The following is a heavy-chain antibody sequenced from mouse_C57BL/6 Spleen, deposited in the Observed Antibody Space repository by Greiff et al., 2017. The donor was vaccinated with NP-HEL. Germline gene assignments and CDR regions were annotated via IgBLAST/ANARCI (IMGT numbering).Heavy chain of an antibody. V-gene: IGHV1-69*01. CDR3: ARGDGGAWFAY. D-gene: IGHD3-1*01. CDR2: IDPSDSYT. J-gene: IGHJ3*01. Sequence: QVQLQQPGAELVMPGASVKLSCKASGYTFTSYWMHWVKQRPGQGLEWIGEIDPSDSYTNYNQKVKGKSTLTVDKSSSTAYMQLSSLTSEDSAVYYCARGDGGAWFAYWGQGTLVTVSA. CDR1: GYTFTSYW.